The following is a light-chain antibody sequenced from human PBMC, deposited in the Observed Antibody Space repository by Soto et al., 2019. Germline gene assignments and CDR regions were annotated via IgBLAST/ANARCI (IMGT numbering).Light chain of an antibody. J-gene: IGKJ1*01. Sequence: DIQMTQSPSTLSASVGARVTITCRASQSLSGYLAWFQQKPGKAPKLLIYMASSLESGVPSRFSGSGSGTEFTLTISSLQPDDFATYYCQQYKSHWTFGQGTKVEIK. CDR3: QQYKSHWT. CDR2: MAS. V-gene: IGKV1-5*03. CDR1: QSLSGY.